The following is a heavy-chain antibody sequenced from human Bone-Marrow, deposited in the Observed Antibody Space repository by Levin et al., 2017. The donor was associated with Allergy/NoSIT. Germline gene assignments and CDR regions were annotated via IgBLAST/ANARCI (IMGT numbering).Heavy chain of an antibody. D-gene: IGHD3-10*01. CDR1: GYTFTSYG. Sequence: VASVKVSCKASGYTFTSYGISWVRQAPGQGLEWMGWISAYNGNTNYAQKLQGRVTMTTDTSTSTAYMELRSLRSDDTAVYYCARTLWFGELTWFDPWGQGTLVTVSS. CDR3: ARTLWFGELTWFDP. V-gene: IGHV1-18*01. J-gene: IGHJ5*02. CDR2: ISAYNGNT.